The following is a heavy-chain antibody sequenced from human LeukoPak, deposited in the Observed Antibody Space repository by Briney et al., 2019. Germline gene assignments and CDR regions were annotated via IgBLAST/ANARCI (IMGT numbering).Heavy chain of an antibody. D-gene: IGHD4-17*01. J-gene: IGHJ4*02. CDR2: IYYSGST. V-gene: IGHV4-31*03. CDR1: GGSISSGGYY. Sequence: PSETLSLTCTVSGGSISSGGYYWSWIRQHPGKGLEWIGHIYYSGSTYYNPSLKSRVTISVDTSKNQFSLKLSSVTAADTAVYYCARTHDYGDYVDYWGQGTLVTVSS. CDR3: ARTHDYGDYVDY.